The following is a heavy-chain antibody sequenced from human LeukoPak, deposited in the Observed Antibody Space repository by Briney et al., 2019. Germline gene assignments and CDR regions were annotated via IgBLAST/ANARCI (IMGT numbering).Heavy chain of an antibody. D-gene: IGHD1-14*01. CDR1: GDSMSGYY. V-gene: IGHV4-59*08. CDR2: MYYSGTT. Sequence: PSETLSLTCSVSGDSMSGYYWSWIRQPPGKGLEWIGYMYYSGTTNYNPSLKGRVTISADTSKNHFSLKLYSVTAADTAVYYCARHDNYPGFGRGFDPWGQGFLVTFTS. J-gene: IGHJ5*02. CDR3: ARHDNYPGFGRGFDP.